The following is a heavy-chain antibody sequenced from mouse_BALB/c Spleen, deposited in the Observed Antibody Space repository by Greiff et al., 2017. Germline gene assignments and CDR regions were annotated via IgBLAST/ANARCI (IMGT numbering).Heavy chain of an antibody. CDR1: GYAFTNYL. CDR2: INPGSGGT. CDR3: ARGGGPYYAMDY. Sequence: QVQLKESGAELVRPGTSVKVSCKASGYAFTNYLIEWVKQRPGQGLEWIGVINPGSGGTNYNEKFKGKATLTADKSSSTAYMQLSSLTSDDSAVDFCARGGGPYYAMDYWGQGTSVTVSS. J-gene: IGHJ4*01. V-gene: IGHV1-54*01.